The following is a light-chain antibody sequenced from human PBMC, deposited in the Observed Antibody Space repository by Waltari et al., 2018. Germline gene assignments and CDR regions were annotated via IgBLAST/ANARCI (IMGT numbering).Light chain of an antibody. CDR3: CSYVGLGTYV. CDR1: SSDVGNYNL. J-gene: IGLJ1*01. CDR2: EVT. Sequence: QSGLAPPASASGSPGQSITITCTGTSSDVGNYNLVSWYQQRPGKAPILSIYEVTKRGPWTSDRFSASKSVNTASLSISGLQAQEDEADYYCCSYVGLGTYVFGTGTKVTV. V-gene: IGLV2-23*02.